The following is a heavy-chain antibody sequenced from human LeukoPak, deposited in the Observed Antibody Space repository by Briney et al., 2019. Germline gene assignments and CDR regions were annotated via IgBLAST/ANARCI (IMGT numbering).Heavy chain of an antibody. CDR3: AKYRPEEWLVLGGGYFQH. V-gene: IGHV3-23*01. CDR1: GFTFSSYA. J-gene: IGHJ1*01. CDR2: ISGSGGST. D-gene: IGHD6-19*01. Sequence: GGSLRLSCAASGFTFSSYAMSWVRQAPGKGLEWVSAISGSGGSTYYADSVKGRFTISRDNSKNTLYLQMNSLRAEDTAVYYCAKYRPEEWLVLGGGYFQHWGQGTLVTVSS.